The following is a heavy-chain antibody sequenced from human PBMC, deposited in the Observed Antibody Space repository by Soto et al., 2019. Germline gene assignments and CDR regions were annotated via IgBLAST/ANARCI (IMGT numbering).Heavy chain of an antibody. CDR3: VMVDNYVTPTPQDV. CDR1: GYIFVNYG. J-gene: IGHJ6*02. CDR2: ISPYTGNT. V-gene: IGHV1-18*01. D-gene: IGHD3-16*01. Sequence: QVQLVQSGDEVKKPGASVKASCKASGYIFVNYGIAWVRQAPGQGLEWMGWISPYTGNTHSATKVQGRLTMXTXTXXSTAYMDLGSLTSDDTAVYYCVMVDNYVTPTPQDVWGQGTTVTVSS.